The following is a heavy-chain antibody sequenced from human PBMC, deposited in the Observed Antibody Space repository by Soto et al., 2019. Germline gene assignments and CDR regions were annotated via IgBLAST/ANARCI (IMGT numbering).Heavy chain of an antibody. Sequence: SVKVSCKASGGTFSSYAISWVRQAPGQGLEWMGGIIPIFGTANYAQKFQGRVTITADESTSTAYMELSSLRSEDTAVYYCARDRITMVRGTYYYYGMDVWGQGTTVTVS. CDR1: GGTFSSYA. CDR3: ARDRITMVRGTYYYYGMDV. J-gene: IGHJ6*02. D-gene: IGHD3-10*01. CDR2: IIPIFGTA. V-gene: IGHV1-69*13.